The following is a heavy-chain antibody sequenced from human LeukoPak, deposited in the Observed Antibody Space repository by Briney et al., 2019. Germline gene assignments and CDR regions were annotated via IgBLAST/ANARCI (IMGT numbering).Heavy chain of an antibody. Sequence: PSETLSLTCAVYGGSFSGYYWGWIRQPPGKGLEWIGEINHSGSTNYNPSLKSRVTISVDTSKNQFSLKLSSVTAADTAVYYCARASWLQPYYFDYWGQGTLVTVSS. CDR1: GGSFSGYY. CDR3: ARASWLQPYYFDY. CDR2: INHSGST. D-gene: IGHD5-24*01. J-gene: IGHJ4*02. V-gene: IGHV4-34*01.